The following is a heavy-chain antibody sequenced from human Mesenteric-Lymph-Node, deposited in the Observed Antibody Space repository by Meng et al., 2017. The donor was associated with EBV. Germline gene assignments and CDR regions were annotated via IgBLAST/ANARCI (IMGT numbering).Heavy chain of an antibody. J-gene: IGHJ4*02. Sequence: VRLGGAGEGLVQPGGSLKLSCAASGFPFSGSAMYWVRQASGKGLEWVGRIRSKANSYATVYAESAKGRFTISRDDSKNTAYLQMNSLKSEDTAVYYCASGGCGGDCLLWGQGTLVTVSS. CDR3: ASGGCGGDCLL. CDR2: IRSKANSYAT. D-gene: IGHD2-21*01. V-gene: IGHV3-73*02. CDR1: GFPFSGSA.